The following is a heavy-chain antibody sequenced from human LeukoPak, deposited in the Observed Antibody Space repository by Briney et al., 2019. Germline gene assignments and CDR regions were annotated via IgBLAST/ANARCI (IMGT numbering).Heavy chain of an antibody. Sequence: PSETLSLTCTVSGGSISIYYWSWIRQPPGKGLEWIGYIYYSGSTNYNPSLKSRVTISVDTSKNQFSLKLSSVTAADTAVYYCARHVVPYYFDYWGQGTLVTVSS. CDR1: GGSISIYY. V-gene: IGHV4-59*08. J-gene: IGHJ4*02. CDR3: ARHVVPYYFDY. D-gene: IGHD2-15*01. CDR2: IYYSGST.